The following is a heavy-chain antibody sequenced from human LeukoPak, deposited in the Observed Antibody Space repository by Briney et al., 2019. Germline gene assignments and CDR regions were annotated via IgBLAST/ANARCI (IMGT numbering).Heavy chain of an antibody. J-gene: IGHJ5*02. D-gene: IGHD1-1*01. CDR2: IEWDDDK. V-gene: IGHV2-70*11. CDR1: GFSLSPSGMC. Sequence: SGPALVKPTQTLTLTCTFSGFSLSPSGMCVSWIRQPPGKALEWLARIEWDDDKYYSTSLKTRLTISKDTSKNQVVLTMTNMDPVDTATYYCARIWKQGGDWFDPWGQGTQVTVPS. CDR3: ARIWKQGGDWFDP.